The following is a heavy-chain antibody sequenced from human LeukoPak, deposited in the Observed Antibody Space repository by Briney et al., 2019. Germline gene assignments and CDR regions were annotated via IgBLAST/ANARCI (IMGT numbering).Heavy chain of an antibody. CDR2: INPNSGGT. J-gene: IGHJ1*01. CDR1: GYTFTGYY. Sequence: ASVTVSCQASGYTFTGYYMQWVRQAPGQGLEWMGWINPNSGGTSYAQMFQGRVTMTRDTSISTAYKELSRLRSDDTAVYYCAREDYYDSSGYYTNKEYFQHWGQGTLVTVSS. D-gene: IGHD3-22*01. V-gene: IGHV1-2*02. CDR3: AREDYYDSSGYYTNKEYFQH.